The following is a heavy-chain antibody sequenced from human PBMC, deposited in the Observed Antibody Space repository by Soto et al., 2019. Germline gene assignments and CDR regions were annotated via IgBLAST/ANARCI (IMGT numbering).Heavy chain of an antibody. V-gene: IGHV3-7*02. CDR2: INSDGSGK. CDR3: VRVYRYDQNDY. D-gene: IGHD3-16*02. J-gene: IGHJ4*02. Sequence: GGSLRLSCAASGFSLINFWMGWVRQTGKGLEWVAYINSDGSGKYYVDSVEGRFTISRDNAKNSLYLEMNSLRIEDSAVYYCVRVYRYDQNDYWGQGAHVTVSS. CDR1: GFSLINFW.